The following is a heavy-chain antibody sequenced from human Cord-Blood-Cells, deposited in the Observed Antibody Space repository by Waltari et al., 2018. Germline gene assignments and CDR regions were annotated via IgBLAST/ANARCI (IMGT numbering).Heavy chain of an antibody. V-gene: IGHV4-34*01. CDR2: INHSGST. CDR1: GGSFSGYY. J-gene: IGHJ4*02. CDR3: ARTPTYYYDSSGYYYDY. D-gene: IGHD3-22*01. Sequence: QVQLQQWGAGLLKPSETLSLTCAVYGGSFSGYYWSWIRQPPGKGREWIGEINHSGSTNNNPTLKRRVTIAVDTSKNQFSLKLSSVPAADTAVYYCARTPTYYYDSSGYYYDYWGQGTLVTVSS.